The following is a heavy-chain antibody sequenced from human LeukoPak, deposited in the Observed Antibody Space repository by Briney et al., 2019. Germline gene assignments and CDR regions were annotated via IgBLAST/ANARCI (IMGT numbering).Heavy chain of an antibody. Sequence: SETLSLTCTVSGGSISSYYWSWIRQPPGKGLEWIGYIYTSGSTNYNPSLKSRVTISVDTSKNQFSLKLSSVTAADTAVYYCAREGRRDGYNCHDYWGQGTLVTVSS. J-gene: IGHJ4*02. CDR2: IYTSGST. D-gene: IGHD5-24*01. V-gene: IGHV4-4*09. CDR1: GGSISSYY. CDR3: AREGRRDGYNCHDY.